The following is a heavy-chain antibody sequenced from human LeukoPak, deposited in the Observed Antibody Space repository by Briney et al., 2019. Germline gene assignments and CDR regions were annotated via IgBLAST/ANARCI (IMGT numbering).Heavy chain of an antibody. D-gene: IGHD6-6*01. Sequence: SQTLSLTCTVSGGSISSGGYYWSWIRQPPGKGLEWIGYIYQSGSTYYTPSLESRVTISVDTSKNQFSLKLSSVTAADTAVYYCARADEYSSSFDYWGQGTLVTVSS. CDR3: ARADEYSSSFDY. CDR1: GGSISSGGYY. CDR2: IYQSGST. J-gene: IGHJ4*02. V-gene: IGHV4-30-2*02.